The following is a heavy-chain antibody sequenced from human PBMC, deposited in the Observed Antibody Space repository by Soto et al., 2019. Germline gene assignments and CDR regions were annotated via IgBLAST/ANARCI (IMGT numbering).Heavy chain of an antibody. CDR2: IYYSGGT. Sequence: QVQLQESGPGLVKPSQTLSLTCTVSGDSITSGGYYWTWIRQHPGKGLEWIGYIYYSGGTYYNPSIKSRVTRSVDTSKNQFSLKLSSVTAADTAVYYCARDLRGRGSGRVDRWGQGTLVTVSS. CDR3: ARDLRGRGSGRVDR. CDR1: GDSITSGGYY. D-gene: IGHD3-10*01. V-gene: IGHV4-31*03. J-gene: IGHJ5*02.